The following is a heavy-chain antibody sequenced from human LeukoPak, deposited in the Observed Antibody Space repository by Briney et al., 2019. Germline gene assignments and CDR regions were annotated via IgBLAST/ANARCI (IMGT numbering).Heavy chain of an antibody. V-gene: IGHV1-46*01. CDR2: INPSGGST. D-gene: IGHD3-10*01. CDR1: GYTFTSYY. CDR3: ARGDRVLGAFDI. Sequence: ASGKVSCKASGYTFTSYYMHWVRQAPGQGLEWMGIINPSGGSTSYAQKFQGRVTMTRDMSTSTVYMELSSLRSEDTAVYYCARGDRVLGAFDIWGQGTMVTVSS. J-gene: IGHJ3*02.